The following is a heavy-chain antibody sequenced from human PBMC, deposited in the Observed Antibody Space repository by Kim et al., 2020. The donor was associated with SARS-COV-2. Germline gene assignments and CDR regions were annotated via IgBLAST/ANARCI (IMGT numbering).Heavy chain of an antibody. CDR1: GFTFSVSS. D-gene: IGHD1-1*01. V-gene: IGHV3-73*01. CDR3: TQVPGTTLAFCDTFDI. J-gene: IGHJ3*02. Sequence: GGSLRLSCAASGFTFSVSSMHCVRQASGKGLEWVGRIRSKANSYATTYAASVKGRFTISRDDSKTTAYLQMNSLKTEDTAVYYCTQVPGTTLAFCDTFDIWGQGTMVTVSS. CDR2: IRSKANSYAT.